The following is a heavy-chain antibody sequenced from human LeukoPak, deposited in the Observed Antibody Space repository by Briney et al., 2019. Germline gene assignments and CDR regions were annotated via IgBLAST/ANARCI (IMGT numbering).Heavy chain of an antibody. Sequence: GGSLRLSCAASGFSFSDYYMSWIRQAPGKGLQWLSSISDGGTTIFYADSVKGRFTISRDNAKNSLYLQLNSLRAEDTAVYYCARVGKVGATGALDVWGQGTLVTVSS. D-gene: IGHD1-26*01. J-gene: IGHJ3*01. CDR2: ISDGGTTI. CDR1: GFSFSDYY. CDR3: ARVGKVGATGALDV. V-gene: IGHV3-11*04.